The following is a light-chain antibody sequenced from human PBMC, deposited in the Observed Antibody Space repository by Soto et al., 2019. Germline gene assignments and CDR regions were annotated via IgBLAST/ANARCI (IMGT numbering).Light chain of an antibody. Sequence: DIQMTQSPSSVSASVGDIVTITCRASQDISTYLAWYQQRPGKAPNLLIYAASTLQSGVPSRFSGSGSGTDFSLTISSLQPEDSATYDCQQTNSFPLTFGGGTKVEIK. CDR1: QDISTY. CDR2: AAS. CDR3: QQTNSFPLT. J-gene: IGKJ4*01. V-gene: IGKV1-12*01.